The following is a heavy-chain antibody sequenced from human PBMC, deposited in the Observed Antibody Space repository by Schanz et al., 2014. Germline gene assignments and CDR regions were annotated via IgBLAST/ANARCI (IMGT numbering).Heavy chain of an antibody. CDR2: INVGNGNM. D-gene: IGHD6-19*01. J-gene: IGHJ4*02. CDR3: ARGGYSSGWYDRDIAHFDY. CDR1: GYTFTSYR. Sequence: QVQLVQSGAEVKKPGASVKVSCKASGYTFTSYRIHWVRQAPGQGLEWMGWINVGNGNMKYSQKFQGRVTITRDTSTSTAYMELTSLRSDDTAVYYCARGGYSSGWYDRDIAHFDYWGQGTLVTVSS. V-gene: IGHV1-3*01.